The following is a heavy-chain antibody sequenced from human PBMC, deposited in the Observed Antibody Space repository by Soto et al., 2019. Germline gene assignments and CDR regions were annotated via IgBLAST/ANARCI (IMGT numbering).Heavy chain of an antibody. V-gene: IGHV4-30-4*01. CDR1: GVSISSGDYY. J-gene: IGHJ3*02. Sequence: SETLSLTCTVSGVSISSGDYYWSWIRQPPGKGLEWIGYIYYSGSTYYNPSLKSRVTISVDTSKNQFSLKLSSVTAADTAVYYWARVSSGMINFFDIWGQGKMVTVS. CDR2: IYYSGST. CDR3: ARVSSGMINFFDI. D-gene: IGHD3-16*01.